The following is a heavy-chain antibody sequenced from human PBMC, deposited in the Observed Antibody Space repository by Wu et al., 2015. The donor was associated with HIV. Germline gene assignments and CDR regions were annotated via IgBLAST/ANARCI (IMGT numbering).Heavy chain of an antibody. CDR3: ARSLVAVRDTATHYFDY. CDR2: INPNRGGT. D-gene: IGHD5-18*01. Sequence: QVQLMQSGAEVKKPGASVMVSCKASGYTFIDYYMYWVRQAPGQGLEWMGWINPNRGGTKYGQKFQGRVTMTRDTAVSTAYMELRSLRSDDTAVYYCARSLVAVRDTATHYFDYWARERWSPSP. V-gene: IGHV1-2*02. CDR1: GYTFIDYY. J-gene: IGHJ4*02.